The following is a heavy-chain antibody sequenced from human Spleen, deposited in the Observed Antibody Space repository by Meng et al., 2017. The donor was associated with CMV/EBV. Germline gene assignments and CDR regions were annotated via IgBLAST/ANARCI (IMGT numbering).Heavy chain of an antibody. J-gene: IGHJ4*02. V-gene: IGHV3-48*03. CDR1: GFTFSSYE. D-gene: IGHD2-2*01. CDR3: AKLPGYCSSTSCYRSVDY. Sequence: GESLKISCAASGFTFSSYEMNWVRQAPGKGLEWVSYMSSSGSSIYYADSVKGRFTISSDNSKNTLYLQMNSLRAEDTAVYYCAKLPGYCSSTSCYRSVDYWGQGTLVTVSS. CDR2: MSSSGSSI.